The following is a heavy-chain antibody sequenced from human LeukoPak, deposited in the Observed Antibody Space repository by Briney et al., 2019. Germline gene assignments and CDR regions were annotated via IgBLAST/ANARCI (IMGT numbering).Heavy chain of an antibody. Sequence: GGSLRLSCAASGLIFSNAWMNWVRQAPGKGLEWVANIKQEGSEKNYVDSVKGRFTISRDNAKNSLYLQMNSLRAEDTAVYYCARGGAAPDYWGQGTLVTVSS. CDR3: ARGGAAPDY. D-gene: IGHD1-26*01. CDR2: IKQEGSEK. J-gene: IGHJ4*02. CDR1: GLIFSNAW. V-gene: IGHV3-7*01.